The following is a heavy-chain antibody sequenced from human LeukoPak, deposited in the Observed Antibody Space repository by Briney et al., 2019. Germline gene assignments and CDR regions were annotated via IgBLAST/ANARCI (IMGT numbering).Heavy chain of an antibody. CDR1: GFTFSSYA. Sequence: PGGSLRLSCAASGFTFSSYAMSWVRQAPGKGLEWVSAISGSGGSTYYADSVKGRFTISRDNSKNTLYLQMNSLRAEDTAVYYCAKDRLAYSGHDYMYYYYGMDVWGQGTTVTVSS. D-gene: IGHD5-12*01. J-gene: IGHJ6*02. CDR2: ISGSGGST. CDR3: AKDRLAYSGHDYMYYYYGMDV. V-gene: IGHV3-23*01.